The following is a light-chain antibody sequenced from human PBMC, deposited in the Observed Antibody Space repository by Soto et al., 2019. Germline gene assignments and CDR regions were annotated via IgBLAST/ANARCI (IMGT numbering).Light chain of an antibody. CDR2: RDS. V-gene: IGLV3-9*01. J-gene: IGLJ2*01. CDR3: QLWDSSTAV. CDR1: NIGSKN. Sequence: SYELTQPLSVSVALGQTARITCGGNNIGSKNVHWYQQKPGQAPVLVIYRDSNRPSGIPERFSGSNSGNPATLTISRAQAGDEADYYCQLWDSSTAVFGGGTKLTVL.